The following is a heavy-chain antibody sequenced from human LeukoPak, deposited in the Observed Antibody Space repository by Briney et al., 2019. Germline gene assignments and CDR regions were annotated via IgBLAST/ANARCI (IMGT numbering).Heavy chain of an antibody. CDR1: GFTFSSYA. CDR3: AKDVPFWSGYNWFDP. J-gene: IGHJ5*02. V-gene: IGHV3-30-3*01. CDR2: ISYDGSNK. D-gene: IGHD3-3*01. Sequence: GGSLRLSCAASGFTFSSYAMHWVRQAPGKGLEWVAVISYDGSNKYYADSVKGRFTISRDNSKNTLYLQMNSLRAEDTAVYYCAKDVPFWSGYNWFDPWGQGTLVTVSS.